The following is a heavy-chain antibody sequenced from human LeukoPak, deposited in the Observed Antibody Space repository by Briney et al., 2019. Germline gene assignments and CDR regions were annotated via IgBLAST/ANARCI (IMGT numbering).Heavy chain of an antibody. CDR1: GFTFSSYA. J-gene: IGHJ4*02. CDR3: AKKVGLVSAPLYYFGV. Sequence: GGSLRLSCAASGFTFSSYAMSWVRQAPGKGLEWVSAISGPAGSWDYADSVKGRFTISRDNSKNTLFLQMNSLRAEDTAIYYCAKKVGLVSAPLYYFGVWGQTTLVTVSS. V-gene: IGHV3-23*01. D-gene: IGHD5/OR15-5a*01. CDR2: ISGPAGSW.